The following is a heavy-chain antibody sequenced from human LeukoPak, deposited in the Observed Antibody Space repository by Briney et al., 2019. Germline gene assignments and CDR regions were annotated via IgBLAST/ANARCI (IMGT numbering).Heavy chain of an antibody. CDR3: ARDYYDSSGYYYYNYMDV. V-gene: IGHV3-48*04. J-gene: IGHJ6*03. Sequence: GGSLRLSCAASGFTFSSYSMDWVRQAPGKGLEWVSYISSSSSTIYYADSVKGRFTISRDNAKNSLYLQMNSLRAEDTAVYYCARDYYDSSGYYYYNYMDVWGKGTTVTVSS. CDR1: GFTFSSYS. CDR2: ISSSSSTI. D-gene: IGHD3-22*01.